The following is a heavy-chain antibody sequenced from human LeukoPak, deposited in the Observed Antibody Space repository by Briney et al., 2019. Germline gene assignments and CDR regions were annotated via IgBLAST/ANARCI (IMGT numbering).Heavy chain of an antibody. V-gene: IGHV3-23*01. Sequence: GGSLRLSCAASGFIFSSYAMNWGRQAPGKGLEWVSAISGSGDGTYYADSVKGRFTVSRANSKNTLSLQVNNQRAEDSAVYYCAKGVGGYCSSTDCRAYDNWGQGTLVTVSS. J-gene: IGHJ4*02. CDR3: AKGVGGYCSSTDCRAYDN. D-gene: IGHD2-2*01. CDR1: GFIFSSYA. CDR2: ISGSGDGT.